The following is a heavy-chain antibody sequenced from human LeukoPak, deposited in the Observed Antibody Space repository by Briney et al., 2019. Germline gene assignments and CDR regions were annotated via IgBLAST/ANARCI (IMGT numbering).Heavy chain of an antibody. CDR1: GGSFSGYY. Sequence: SETLSLTCAVYGGSFSGYYWSWIRQPPEKGLEWIREINHSESTNYNPSLKNRVTISVDTSKNQFSLKLSFVTAADTAVYYCARVIYSNAYSHGMDVWGQGTTVTVSS. CDR2: INHSEST. CDR3: ARVIYSNAYSHGMDV. D-gene: IGHD3-16*01. V-gene: IGHV4-34*01. J-gene: IGHJ6*02.